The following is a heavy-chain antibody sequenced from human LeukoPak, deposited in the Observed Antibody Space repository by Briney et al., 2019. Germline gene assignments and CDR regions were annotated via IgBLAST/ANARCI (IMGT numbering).Heavy chain of an antibody. Sequence: GGSLRLSCAASGFTFSSYAMSWVRQAPGKGLEWVSAISGSGGSTYYADSVKGRFIISSDTSKNTLYLQMNSLRAEDTAVYYCARSGGLQKFDYWGQGTLVTVSS. V-gene: IGHV3-23*01. J-gene: IGHJ4*02. D-gene: IGHD4-11*01. CDR3: ARSGGLQKFDY. CDR1: GFTFSSYA. CDR2: ISGSGGST.